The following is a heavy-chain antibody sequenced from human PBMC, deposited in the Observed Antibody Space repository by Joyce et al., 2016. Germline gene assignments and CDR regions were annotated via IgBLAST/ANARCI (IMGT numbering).Heavy chain of an antibody. J-gene: IGHJ4*02. V-gene: IGHV5-51*01. D-gene: IGHD2-2*02. Sequence: EVQLVQSGAEVKKPGESLKISCKGSGYSFTSNWIGWVRQMPGKGLEWMGILYPGDSDTRYSPSFQGQVSISADKSISTAYLQWSSLKASDTAMYYCARSTLPGYCSSTSCYMRYYFDYWGQGTLVTVSS. CDR1: GYSFTSNW. CDR3: ARSTLPGYCSSTSCYMRYYFDY. CDR2: LYPGDSDT.